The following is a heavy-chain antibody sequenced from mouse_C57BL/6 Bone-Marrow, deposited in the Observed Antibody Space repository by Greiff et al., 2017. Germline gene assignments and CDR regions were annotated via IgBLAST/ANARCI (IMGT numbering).Heavy chain of an antibody. Sequence: VQLQQSGPELVKPGASVKISCKASGYAFSSSWMNWVKQRPGKGLEWIGRIYPGDGDTNYNGKFKGKATLTADKSSSPAYMQLSSLTSEDSAVYFCARGFYYDYDFDYWGQGTTLTVSS. CDR1: GYAFSSSW. D-gene: IGHD2-4*01. CDR3: ARGFYYDYDFDY. CDR2: IYPGDGDT. V-gene: IGHV1-82*01. J-gene: IGHJ2*01.